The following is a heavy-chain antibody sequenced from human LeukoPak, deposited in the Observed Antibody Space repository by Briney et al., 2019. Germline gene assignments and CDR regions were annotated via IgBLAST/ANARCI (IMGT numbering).Heavy chain of an antibody. CDR2: INPSGGTT. CDR3: ARGYSSSSGDFDY. J-gene: IGHJ4*02. V-gene: IGHV1-46*01. D-gene: IGHD6-6*01. Sequence: ASVKVSCKASGYTFTTYYMDWVRQAPGQGLEWMGIINPSGGTTRYAQKFQGRVTMTRDTSTSTVYMELRSLRSEDTAVYYCARGYSSSSGDFDYWGQGTLVTVSS. CDR1: GYTFTTYY.